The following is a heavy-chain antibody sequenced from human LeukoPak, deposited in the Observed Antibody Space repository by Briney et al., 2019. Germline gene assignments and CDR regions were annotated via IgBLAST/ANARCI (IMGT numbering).Heavy chain of an antibody. CDR3: AKQGYGSTWNADFDY. Sequence: GGSLRLSCAASRFTFSSYAMSWLRQAPGKRPEWVSAISGNGVVTYYADSVKGRFTISRDNSKNTLYLQMNSLIAEESALYYCAKQGYGSTWNADFDYWGPATLVIVSS. CDR2: ISGNGVVT. D-gene: IGHD6-13*01. V-gene: IGHV3-23*01. J-gene: IGHJ4*02. CDR1: RFTFSSYA.